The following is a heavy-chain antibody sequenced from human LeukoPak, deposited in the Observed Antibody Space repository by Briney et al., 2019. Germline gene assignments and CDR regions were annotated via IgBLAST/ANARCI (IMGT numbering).Heavy chain of an antibody. Sequence: GESLKISCRGSGYGFTSYWIAWVRQMPGKGLEWMGIIYPGDSDTRHSPSFQGQVTISADKSIITAYLQWSSLKASDTAMYYCARAIDISVVYGAYFDYWGQGTLVTVSS. CDR1: GYGFTSYW. V-gene: IGHV5-51*01. J-gene: IGHJ4*01. D-gene: IGHD4/OR15-4a*01. CDR3: ARAIDISVVYGAYFDY. CDR2: IYPGDSDT.